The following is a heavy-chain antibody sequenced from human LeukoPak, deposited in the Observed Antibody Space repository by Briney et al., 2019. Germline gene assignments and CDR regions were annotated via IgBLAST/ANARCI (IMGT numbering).Heavy chain of an antibody. Sequence: GGCLRLSCAASGFTFSDHAMNWVRQAPGEGLGWVPSLSETGETTDYADCVKGRFTISRDNSKNTVYLQMNNLRVDDTAVYYCAKQWLVGIWGQGTQVTVSS. J-gene: IGHJ4*02. CDR3: AKQWLVGI. V-gene: IGHV3-23*01. CDR2: LSETGETT. D-gene: IGHD6-19*01. CDR1: GFTFSDHA.